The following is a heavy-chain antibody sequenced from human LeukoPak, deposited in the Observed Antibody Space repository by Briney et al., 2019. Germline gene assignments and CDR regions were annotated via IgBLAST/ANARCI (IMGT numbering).Heavy chain of an antibody. Sequence: PWASVKVSCKASGYTFTSYGISWVRQAPGQGLEWMGWINTNTGNPTYAQGFTGRFVFSLDTSVSTAYLQISSLQAEDTAVYYCARSNNDGDYLGVGFDYWGQGTLVTVSS. CDR3: ARSNNDGDYLGVGFDY. D-gene: IGHD4-17*01. J-gene: IGHJ4*02. CDR2: INTNTGNP. V-gene: IGHV7-4-1*02. CDR1: GYTFTSYG.